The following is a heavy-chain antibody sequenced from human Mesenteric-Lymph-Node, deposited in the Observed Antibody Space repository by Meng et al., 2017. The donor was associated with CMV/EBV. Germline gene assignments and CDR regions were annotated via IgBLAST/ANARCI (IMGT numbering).Heavy chain of an antibody. CDR3: ARMTTHYYYGMDV. D-gene: IGHD4-11*01. CDR1: GYSISSGYY. Sequence: SETLSLTCTVSGYSISSGYYWGWIRQPPGKGLEWIGSIYHSGSTYYNPSLKSRVTISVDTSKNQFSLKLSSVTAADTAVYYCARMTTHYYYGMDVWGQGTTVTVSS. CDR2: IYHSGST. J-gene: IGHJ6*02. V-gene: IGHV4-38-2*02.